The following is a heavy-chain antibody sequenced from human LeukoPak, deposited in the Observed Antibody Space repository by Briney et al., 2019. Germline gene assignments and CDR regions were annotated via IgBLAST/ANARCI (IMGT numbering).Heavy chain of an antibody. D-gene: IGHD5-24*01. V-gene: IGHV3-21*01. CDR2: ISSSSSYI. CDR1: GFTFSSYS. Sequence: GGSLRLSCAASGFTFSSYSMNWVRQAPGKGLEWVSSISSSSSYIYYADSVKGRFTISRVNAKNSLYLQMNSLRAEDTAVYYCARAAGEMATIRYWGQGTLVTVSS. CDR3: ARAAGEMATIRY. J-gene: IGHJ4*02.